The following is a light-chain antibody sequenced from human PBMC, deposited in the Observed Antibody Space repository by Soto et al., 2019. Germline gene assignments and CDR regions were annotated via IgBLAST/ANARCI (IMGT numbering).Light chain of an antibody. CDR3: SSYTISSTPV. Sequence: QSALTQPASVSGSPGQSITISCTGTSSDVGAYSYVSWYQQHPGKAPKLMIYEVSNRPSGVSNRFSGSRSGNTASLAISGLQAEDEADYYCSSYTISSTPVFGTGTKVTVL. V-gene: IGLV2-14*01. CDR1: SSDVGAYSY. CDR2: EVS. J-gene: IGLJ1*01.